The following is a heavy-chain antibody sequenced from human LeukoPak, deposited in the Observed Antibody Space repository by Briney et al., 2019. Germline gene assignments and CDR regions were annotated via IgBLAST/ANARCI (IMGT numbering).Heavy chain of an antibody. J-gene: IGHJ4*02. CDR1: GFTFSSYA. D-gene: IGHD3/OR15-3a*01. CDR2: ISYDGSNK. CDR3: ANSWTAYFRGVNY. V-gene: IGHV3-30-3*01. Sequence: PGGSLRLSCAASGFTFSSYAMHWVRQAPGKGLEWVAVISYDGSNKYYADSVKGRFTISRDNSKNTLYLQMNSLRPEDTALYSCANSWTAYFRGVNYWGQGTLVTVSS.